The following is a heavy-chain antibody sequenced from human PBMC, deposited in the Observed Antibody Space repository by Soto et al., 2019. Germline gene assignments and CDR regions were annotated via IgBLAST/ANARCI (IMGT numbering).Heavy chain of an antibody. CDR1: GYSFTSYW. J-gene: IGHJ6*02. Sequence: PGESLKISCKGSGYSFTSYWIGWVRQMPGKGLEWMGIIYPGDSDTRYSPSFQGQVTISADKSISTAYLQWSSLKASDTAMYYCASPAKNYYYGMDVWGQGTTVTVSS. CDR2: IYPGDSDT. CDR3: ASPAKNYYYGMDV. V-gene: IGHV5-51*01.